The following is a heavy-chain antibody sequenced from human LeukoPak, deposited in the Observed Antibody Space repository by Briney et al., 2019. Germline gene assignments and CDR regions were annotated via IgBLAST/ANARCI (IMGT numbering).Heavy chain of an antibody. J-gene: IGHJ4*02. Sequence: ASVKVSCKASGYTFTSYGISWVRQAPGQGLEWMGWMNPNSGNTGYAQKFQGRVTMTRNTSISTAYMELSSLRSEDTAVYYCARGRGICSGGSCYRHFDYWGQGTLVTVSS. V-gene: IGHV1-8*02. CDR2: MNPNSGNT. CDR1: GYTFTSYG. D-gene: IGHD2-15*01. CDR3: ARGRGICSGGSCYRHFDY.